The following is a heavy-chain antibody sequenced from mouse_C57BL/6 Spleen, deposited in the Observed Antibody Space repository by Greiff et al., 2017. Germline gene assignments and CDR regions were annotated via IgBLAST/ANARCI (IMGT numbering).Heavy chain of an antibody. D-gene: IGHD1-1*01. Sequence: QVQLQQSGPELVKPGASVKISCKASGYAFSSSWMNWVKQRPGKGLEWIGRIYPGDGDTNYNGKFKGKATLTADKSSSTAYMQLSSLTSEDSAVYFCARSGYYYGSSDYAMDYWGQGTSVTVSS. CDR3: ARSGYYYGSSDYAMDY. J-gene: IGHJ4*01. CDR2: IYPGDGDT. V-gene: IGHV1-82*01. CDR1: GYAFSSSW.